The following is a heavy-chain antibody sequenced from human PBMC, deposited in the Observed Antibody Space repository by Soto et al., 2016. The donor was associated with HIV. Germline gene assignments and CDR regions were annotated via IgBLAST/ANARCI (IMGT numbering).Heavy chain of an antibody. D-gene: IGHD3-10*01. CDR1: GFTFSSYD. CDR2: IGTTGDT. CDR3: AKGGVISGSGPVWLDP. J-gene: IGHJ5*02. V-gene: IGHV3-13*04. Sequence: EVQLVESGGGLVQPGGSLRLFCAASGFTFSSYDMHWVRQVTGKGLEWVSVIGTTGDTYYSGSVKGRFTISRDNAKNSLSLQMNSLRAGDTAVYYCAKGGVISGSGPVWLDPWGQGTLVTVXS.